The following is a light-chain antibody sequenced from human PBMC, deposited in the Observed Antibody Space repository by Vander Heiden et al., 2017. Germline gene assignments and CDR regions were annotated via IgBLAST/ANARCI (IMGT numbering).Light chain of an antibody. V-gene: IGLV3-21*02. CDR2: VDT. Sequence: SYVLTQPPSVSVAPGQTAKISCGGNNIESKSVHWYQHNPGPAPVLVFYVDTDRPSGIPERFSCSNSGKTARPSTSKVEEGDEADYYVQVSGSSSDHLVFGGGTKLTVL. J-gene: IGLJ2*01. CDR3: QVSGSSSDHLV. CDR1: NIESKS.